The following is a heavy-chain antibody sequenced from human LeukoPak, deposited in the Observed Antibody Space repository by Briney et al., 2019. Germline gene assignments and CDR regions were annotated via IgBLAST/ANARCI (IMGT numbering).Heavy chain of an antibody. CDR2: IIPIFGTA. CDR1: GGTFSSYA. V-gene: IGHV1-69*05. CDR3: ARVGGMATIKDYYYGMDV. Sequence: GASVKVSCKASGGTFSSYAISWVRQAPGQGLEWMGGIIPIFGTANYAQKFQGRVTMTRDTSTSTVYMELSSLRSEDTAVYYCARVGGMATIKDYYYGMDVWGQGTTVTVSS. J-gene: IGHJ6*02. D-gene: IGHD5-24*01.